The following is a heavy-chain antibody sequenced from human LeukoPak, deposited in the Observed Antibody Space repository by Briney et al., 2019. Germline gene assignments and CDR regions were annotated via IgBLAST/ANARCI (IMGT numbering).Heavy chain of an antibody. V-gene: IGHV3-48*03. J-gene: IGHJ5*02. CDR1: GFTFSSYE. CDR2: ISSSGSTI. D-gene: IGHD3-22*01. Sequence: GGSLRLSCAASGFTFSSYEMNWVRQAPGKGLEWVSYISSSGSTIYYADSVKGRFTISRDNAKNSLYLQMNSLRAEDTAVYYCARDRRDDSSGYYPNWFDPWGQGTLVTVPS. CDR3: ARDRRDDSSGYYPNWFDP.